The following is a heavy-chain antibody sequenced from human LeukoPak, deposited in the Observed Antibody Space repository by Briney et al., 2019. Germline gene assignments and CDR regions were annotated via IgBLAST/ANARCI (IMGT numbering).Heavy chain of an antibody. CDR1: GYTFTGYY. J-gene: IGHJ4*02. D-gene: IGHD6-6*01. CDR3: ARDALAFYSSSSAY. CDR2: INPNSGGT. Sequence: ASVKVSCKASGYTFTGYYMHWVRQAPGQGLEWMGWINPNSGGTNYAQKFQGRVTMTRDTSISTAYMELSRLRSDDTAVYYCARDALAFYSSSSAYWGQGTLVTVSS. V-gene: IGHV1-2*02.